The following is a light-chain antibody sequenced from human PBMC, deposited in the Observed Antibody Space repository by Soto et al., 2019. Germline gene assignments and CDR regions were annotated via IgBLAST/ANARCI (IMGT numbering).Light chain of an antibody. V-gene: IGKV1-5*03. Sequence: DIQMTQSTSTLSASIGDRVTITCRASQSISNWLAWYQQKPGKAPKLLIYEASNLQRGVPSRFSGSGSGTEFTLTISSLQPDEFATFYCQQYNTYSRTFGQGTKVDI. CDR2: EAS. J-gene: IGKJ1*01. CDR1: QSISNW. CDR3: QQYNTYSRT.